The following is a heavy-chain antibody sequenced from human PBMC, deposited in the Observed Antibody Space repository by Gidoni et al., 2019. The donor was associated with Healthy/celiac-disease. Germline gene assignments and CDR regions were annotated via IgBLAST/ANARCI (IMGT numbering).Heavy chain of an antibody. Sequence: QVQLVESGGGVVQPGRSLRLSCAASGFTFSSYAMHWVRQAPGKGLEWVAVILYDGNNKYYADSVKGRFTIFRDNSMNTLYLQMTSLRAEDTVVYYCARGGSSWSFDFWGQGTLVTVSS. CDR3: ARGGSSWSFDF. V-gene: IGHV3-30-3*01. CDR1: GFTFSSYA. J-gene: IGHJ4*02. CDR2: ILYDGNNK. D-gene: IGHD6-13*01.